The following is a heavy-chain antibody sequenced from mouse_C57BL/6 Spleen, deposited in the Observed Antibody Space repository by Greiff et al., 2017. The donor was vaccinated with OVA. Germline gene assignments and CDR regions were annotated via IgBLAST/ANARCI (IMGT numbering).Heavy chain of an antibody. CDR2: IYPGSGNT. CDR3: ARSGTGFAY. V-gene: IGHV1-76*01. CDR1: GYTFTDYY. Sequence: QVQLKESGAELVRPGASVKLSCKASGYTFTDYYINWVKQRPGQGLEWIARIYPGSGNTYYNEKFKGKATLTAEKSSSTAYMQLSSLTSEDSAVYFCARSGTGFAYWGQGTLVTVSA. D-gene: IGHD3-1*01. J-gene: IGHJ3*01.